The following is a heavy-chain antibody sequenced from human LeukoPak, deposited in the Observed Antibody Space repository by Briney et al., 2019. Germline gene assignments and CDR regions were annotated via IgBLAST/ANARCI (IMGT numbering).Heavy chain of an antibody. Sequence: GGSLRLSCAASGFTFSSYGMHWVRQAPAKGLEWVAVIWYDGGNKYYTDSVKGRFTISRDNSKNTLYLQMSSLRAEDTAVYYCVKEDDSGSYLTRGIFDYWGQGTLVTVSS. J-gene: IGHJ4*02. CDR3: VKEDDSGSYLTRGIFDY. V-gene: IGHV3-30*02. CDR2: IWYDGGNK. CDR1: GFTFSSYG. D-gene: IGHD1-26*01.